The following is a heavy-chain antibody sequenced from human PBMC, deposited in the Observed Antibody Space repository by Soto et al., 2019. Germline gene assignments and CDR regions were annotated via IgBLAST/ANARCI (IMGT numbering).Heavy chain of an antibody. J-gene: IGHJ6*02. D-gene: IGHD1-26*01. CDR1: GCSFTSYW. CDR3: ARRATATRYGMDV. V-gene: IGHV5-10-1*01. Sequence: RGESLKISCKGSGCSFTSYWISWVRQMPGKGLEWMGRIDPSDSYTNYSPSFQGHVAISVDKSISTAYLQWSSLKASDTAMYYCARRATATRYGMDVWGQGTSVTVSS. CDR2: IDPSDSYT.